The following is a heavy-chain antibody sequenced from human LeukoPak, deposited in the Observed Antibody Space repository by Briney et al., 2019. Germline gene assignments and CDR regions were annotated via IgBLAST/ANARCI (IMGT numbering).Heavy chain of an antibody. Sequence: GASVKVSCKASGYTFTDYYMHWVRQAPGQGLEWMGWINPNNGGTNYAQKFQGRVTMTRDTSISTAYMELSRLRSDDTAVYYCARPEAAANPDDAFDIWGQGTMVTVSS. CDR3: ARPEAAANPDDAFDI. V-gene: IGHV1-2*02. D-gene: IGHD6-13*01. CDR2: INPNNGGT. CDR1: GYTFTDYY. J-gene: IGHJ3*02.